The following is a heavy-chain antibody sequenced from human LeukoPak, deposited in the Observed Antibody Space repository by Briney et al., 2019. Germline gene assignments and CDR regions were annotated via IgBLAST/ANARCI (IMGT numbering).Heavy chain of an antibody. CDR2: IIPIFGTA. J-gene: IGHJ5*02. CDR1: GGTFSSYA. CDR3: ARYLAPYNWFDP. Sequence: SVKVSCKASGGTFSSYAISWVRQAPGQGLEWMGGIIPIFGTANYAQKFQGRVTITADESTSTAYMELSSLRSEDTAVYYCARYLAPYNWFDPWGQGTLVTVSS. V-gene: IGHV1-69*13.